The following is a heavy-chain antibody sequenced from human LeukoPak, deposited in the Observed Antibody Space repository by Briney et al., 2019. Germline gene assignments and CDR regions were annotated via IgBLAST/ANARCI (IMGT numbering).Heavy chain of an antibody. V-gene: IGHV1-69*04. D-gene: IGHD6-19*01. CDR3: AREGIAVAFDY. J-gene: IGHJ4*02. CDR1: GGTFSSYA. Sequence: SVKVSCKASGGTFSSYAISWVRQAPGQGLEWMGRIIPILGIANYAQKFQGRVTITTDESTSTAYMELSSLRSEDTAVYYCAREGIAVAFDYWGQGTLVTVSS. CDR2: IIPILGIA.